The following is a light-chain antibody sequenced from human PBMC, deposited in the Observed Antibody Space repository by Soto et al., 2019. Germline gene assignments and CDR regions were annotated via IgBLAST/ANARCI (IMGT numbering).Light chain of an antibody. CDR3: QQYGTSPGA. CDR2: AAS. J-gene: IGKJ1*01. CDR1: QSVGRNY. Sequence: EIVLTQFPGTLSLSPGERATLSCRASQSVGRNYVAWYQQKPGQAPRVIIYAASNRASGIPDRFSGSGSGSDFTLTISRLGPEDFAVYYCQQYGTSPGAFGQGTKVEIK. V-gene: IGKV3-20*01.